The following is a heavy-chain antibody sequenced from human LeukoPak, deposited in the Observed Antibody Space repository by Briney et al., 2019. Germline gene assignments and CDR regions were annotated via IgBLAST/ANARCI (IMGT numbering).Heavy chain of an antibody. CDR2: INHSGST. D-gene: IGHD4-17*01. Sequence: SETLSLNCAVYGGSFRWYYLRWIRQPPGKGPEWIGEINHSGSTNYNPSLKSRVTISVDTSKNQFSLKLSSVTAADTAVYYCARGPLRDRGDYPFDYWGQGTLVTVSS. CDR3: ARGPLRDRGDYPFDY. V-gene: IGHV4-34*01. CDR1: GGSFRWYY. J-gene: IGHJ4*02.